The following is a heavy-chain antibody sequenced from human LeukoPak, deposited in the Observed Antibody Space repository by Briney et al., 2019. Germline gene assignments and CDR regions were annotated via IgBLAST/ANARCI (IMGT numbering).Heavy chain of an antibody. V-gene: IGHV4-4*09. CDR1: GGSISSYY. CDR3: ARRHCSSTSCYFDY. CDR2: IYTSGST. D-gene: IGHD2-2*01. J-gene: IGHJ4*02. Sequence: SDTLSLTCTVSGGSISSYYWSWTRQPPGKGLEWIGYIYTSGSTNYNPSLKSRVTISVDTSKNQFSLKLSSVTAADTAVYYCARRHCSSTSCYFDYWGQGTLVTVSS.